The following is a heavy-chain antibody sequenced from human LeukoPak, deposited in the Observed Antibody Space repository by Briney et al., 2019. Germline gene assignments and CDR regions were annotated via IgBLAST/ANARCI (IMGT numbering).Heavy chain of an antibody. CDR1: GFTFSSYW. D-gene: IGHD1-7*01. V-gene: IGHV3-7*01. Sequence: GGSLRLSCAASGFTFSSYWMSWVRQAPGKGLEWVANIKKDGSEKYYVDSVKGRFTISRDNAKISLYLQMNSLGAEDTAVYYCASGSYWNYWDYYYYYMDVWGKGTTVTVSS. CDR3: ASGSYWNYWDYYYYYMDV. CDR2: IKKDGSEK. J-gene: IGHJ6*03.